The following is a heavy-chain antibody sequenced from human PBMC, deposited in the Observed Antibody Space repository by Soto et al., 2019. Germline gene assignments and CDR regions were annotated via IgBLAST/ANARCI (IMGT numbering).Heavy chain of an antibody. D-gene: IGHD3-9*01. CDR1: VYTFTSYG. J-gene: IGHJ6*02. Sequence: SVKVACKASVYTFTSYGISWGLQAPGQGLEWMGWISAYNGNTNYAQKLQGRVTMTTDTSTSTAYMELWSLRSDDTAVYYCARSLSRTSPVLRYCDFQPSYYFCGTYVWG. V-gene: IGHV1-18*01. CDR2: ISAYNGNT. CDR3: ARSLSRTSPVLRYCDFQPSYYFCGTYV.